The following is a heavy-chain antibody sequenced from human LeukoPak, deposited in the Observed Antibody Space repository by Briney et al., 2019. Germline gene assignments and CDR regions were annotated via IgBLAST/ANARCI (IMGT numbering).Heavy chain of an antibody. V-gene: IGHV4-38-2*02. Sequence: PSETLSLTCIVSNYSISSGYFWGWIRQPPGKGLEWIGSIYYSGSTYYNPSLKSRVTISVDTSKNQFSLKLSSVTAADTAVYYCARAAPYYYDSSGYYPFDYWGQGTLVTVSS. J-gene: IGHJ4*02. CDR3: ARAAPYYYDSSGYYPFDY. D-gene: IGHD3-22*01. CDR1: NYSISSGYF. CDR2: IYYSGST.